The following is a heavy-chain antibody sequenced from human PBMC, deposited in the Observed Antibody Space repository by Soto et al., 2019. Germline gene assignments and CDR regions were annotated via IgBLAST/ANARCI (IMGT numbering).Heavy chain of an antibody. D-gene: IGHD3-22*01. Sequence: QITLKESGPTLVKPTQTLTLTCTFSGFSLRTKGVGVGWIRQPPGKALEWLARIYWDDDKRYSPSLKSRLTITKDTSKNQVVLRMTNMEAVDTGTYYCARSGDYYDSSGYINYLGQGTRVTVSS. CDR2: IYWDDDK. CDR3: ARSGDYYDSSGYINY. CDR1: GFSLRTKGVG. V-gene: IGHV2-5*02. J-gene: IGHJ4*02.